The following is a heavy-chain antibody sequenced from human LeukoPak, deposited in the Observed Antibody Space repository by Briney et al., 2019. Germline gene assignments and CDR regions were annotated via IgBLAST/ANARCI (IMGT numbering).Heavy chain of an antibody. V-gene: IGHV4-59*01. Sequence: SETLSLTCTVSGGSISSYYWNWIRQPPGKGLEWIGYIYYSGSTNYNPSLKSRVTISVDTSKNQFSLKLSSVTAADTAVYYCARVVAVAGTGDYWGQGTLVTVSS. D-gene: IGHD6-19*01. CDR1: GGSISSYY. CDR2: IYYSGST. J-gene: IGHJ4*02. CDR3: ARVVAVAGTGDY.